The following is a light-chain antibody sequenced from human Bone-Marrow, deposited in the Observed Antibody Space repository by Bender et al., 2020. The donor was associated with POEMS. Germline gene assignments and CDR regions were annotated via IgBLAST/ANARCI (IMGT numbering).Light chain of an antibody. V-gene: IGLV3-21*02. Sequence: SYELTQPPSVSVSPGQTAMITCSGEALRRKYVYWYQKKSGQAPVLVIFEDRRRPSGIPERFSGSNSGNTATLTITRVEAGDEADYFCQVWDDTSDHWVFGGGTNLTVL. J-gene: IGLJ3*02. CDR1: ALRRKY. CDR3: QVWDDTSDHWV. CDR2: EDR.